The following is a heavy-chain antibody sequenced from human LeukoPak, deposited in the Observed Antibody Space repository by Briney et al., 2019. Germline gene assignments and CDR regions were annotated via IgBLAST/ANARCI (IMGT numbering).Heavy chain of an antibody. CDR3: ARGSCSSTSCYYYYYMDV. J-gene: IGHJ6*03. D-gene: IGHD2-2*01. Sequence: PSETLSLACTVSDDSISSGYYWGWTRPPPGKGLGWTGSIFQSGHTYYRPSLKSRVTISGDTSNTRFSLSLGAVTAADTAVYYCARGSCSSTSCYYYYYMDVWGKGTTVTISS. CDR2: IFQSGHT. V-gene: IGHV4-38-2*02. CDR1: DDSISSGYY.